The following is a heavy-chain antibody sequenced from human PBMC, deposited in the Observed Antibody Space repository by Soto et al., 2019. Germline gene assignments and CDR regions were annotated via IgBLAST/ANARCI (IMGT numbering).Heavy chain of an antibody. Sequence: EVQLVESGGGLVQPGGSLRLSCAASGFTLSDHYMDWVRQAPGKGLEWVGRSRNKGNAYSTENAASVEGRFSIPRDDSRNSLYLQVDSLKTEDTGVYYCTSSRGDCRYFDYWGQGTLVTVSS. V-gene: IGHV3-72*01. J-gene: IGHJ4*02. CDR3: TSSRGDCRYFDY. D-gene: IGHD2-21*02. CDR2: SRNKGNAYST. CDR1: GFTLSDHY.